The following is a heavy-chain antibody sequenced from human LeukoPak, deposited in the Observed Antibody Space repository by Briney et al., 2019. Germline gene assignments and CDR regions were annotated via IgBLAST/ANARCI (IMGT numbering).Heavy chain of an antibody. CDR3: ARGRSTYGDKSGGWFDP. Sequence: GGSLRLSCAASGLTFSSYAMHWVRQAPGKGLEWVALISFDEANKHYADSVKGRFTISRDISKNTLYLQMSSLRVEDTAVYYCARGRSTYGDKSGGWFDPWGQGTLVTVSS. V-gene: IGHV3-30-3*01. CDR2: ISFDEANK. J-gene: IGHJ5*02. D-gene: IGHD4-23*01. CDR1: GLTFSSYA.